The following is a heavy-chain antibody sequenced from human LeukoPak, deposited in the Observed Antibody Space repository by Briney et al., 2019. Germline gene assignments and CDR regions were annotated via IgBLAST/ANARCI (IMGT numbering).Heavy chain of an antibody. CDR3: ARHNEDGWLPDAFDI. Sequence: GESLKISCKGSGYSFPSYWIGWVRQMPGKGLEWMGIIYPGDSDTRYSPSFQGQVTISADKSISTAYLQWSSLKASDTAMYYCARHNEDGWLPDAFDIWGQGTMVTVSS. CDR2: IYPGDSDT. CDR1: GYSFPSYW. V-gene: IGHV5-51*01. D-gene: IGHD3-22*01. J-gene: IGHJ3*02.